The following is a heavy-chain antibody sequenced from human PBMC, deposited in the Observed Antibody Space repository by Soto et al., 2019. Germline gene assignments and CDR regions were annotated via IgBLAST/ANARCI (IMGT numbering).Heavy chain of an antibody. CDR1: GYTFPNYG. Sequence: ASVKVSCKASGYTFPNYGITWVRQAAGQGLEWMGWISAYKTNIKYAQKFQGRVTLTTDTSTSTAYMELRSLGSDDTPIYYCARDLGGSGAYYTDFWGQGTLVT. D-gene: IGHD3-10*01. CDR2: ISAYKTNI. CDR3: ARDLGGSGAYYTDF. V-gene: IGHV1-18*01. J-gene: IGHJ4*02.